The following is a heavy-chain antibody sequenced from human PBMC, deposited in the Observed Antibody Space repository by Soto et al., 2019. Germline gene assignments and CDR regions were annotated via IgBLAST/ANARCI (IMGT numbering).Heavy chain of an antibody. V-gene: IGHV3-48*01. D-gene: IGHD2-21*01. CDR2: ISSSSTI. Sequence: GTLRLSCAASGFTFSSYSMNWVRQAPGKGLEWVSYISSSSTIYYADSVKGRFTISRDNAKNSLYLQMNSLRAEDTAVYYCARDHIPSHLDYWGQGTLVTVS. J-gene: IGHJ4*02. CDR3: ARDHIPSHLDY. CDR1: GFTFSSYS.